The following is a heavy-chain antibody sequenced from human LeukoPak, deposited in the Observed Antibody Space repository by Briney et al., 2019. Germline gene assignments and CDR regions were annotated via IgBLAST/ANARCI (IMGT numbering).Heavy chain of an antibody. CDR3: ASPYSSGTSSAAFDI. J-gene: IGHJ3*02. Sequence: GESLKISCKGSGYSFTSYWIGWVRQMPGKGLEWMGIIYPGDSDTGYSPSFQGQVTISADKSISTAYLQWSSLKASDTAMYYCASPYSSGTSSAAFDIWGQGTMVTVSS. CDR2: IYPGDSDT. D-gene: IGHD3-22*01. V-gene: IGHV5-51*01. CDR1: GYSFTSYW.